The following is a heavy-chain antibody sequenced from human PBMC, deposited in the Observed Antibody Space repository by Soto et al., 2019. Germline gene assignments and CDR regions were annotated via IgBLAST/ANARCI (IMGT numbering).Heavy chain of an antibody. CDR2: ISGSGGST. D-gene: IGHD6-13*01. CDR3: AKRTTPGYSSSWHPKSGGMDV. J-gene: IGHJ6*02. V-gene: IGHV3-23*01. CDR1: GFTFSSYA. Sequence: GGSLRLSCAASGFTFSSYAMSWVRQAPGKGLEWVSAISGSGGSTYYADSVKGRFTISRDNSKNTLYLQMNSLRAEDTAVYYCAKRTTPGYSSSWHPKSGGMDVWGQGTTVTVSS.